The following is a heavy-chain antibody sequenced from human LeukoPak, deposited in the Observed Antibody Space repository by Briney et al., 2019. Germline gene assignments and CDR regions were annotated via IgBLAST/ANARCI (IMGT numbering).Heavy chain of an antibody. CDR2: IYYSGST. D-gene: IGHD4-11*01. V-gene: IGHV4-59*06. Sequence: PSETLSLTCTVSGGSISSYYWSWIRQHPGKGLEWIGYIYYSGSTYYSPSLKSRVTISQDTSKNQFSLRLSSVTAADTAVYYCASTSPTTFSNYFDSWGQGTLVTVSS. CDR1: GGSISSYY. J-gene: IGHJ4*02. CDR3: ASTSPTTFSNYFDS.